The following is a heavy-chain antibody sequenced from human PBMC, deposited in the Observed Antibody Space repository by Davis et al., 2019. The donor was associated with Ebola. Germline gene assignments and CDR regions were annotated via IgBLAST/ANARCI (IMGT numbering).Heavy chain of an antibody. Sequence: PGGSLRLSCAASGFTFSNYDMNWVRQAPGKGLEWVSFISSGISTIDYADSVKGRFTISRDNAKNSLYLQMNSLRAEDTAVYYCAKYVALYSSLYYFDYWGQGTLVTVSA. CDR3: AKYVALYSSLYYFDY. CDR2: ISSGISTI. V-gene: IGHV3-48*03. CDR1: GFTFSNYD. D-gene: IGHD2-15*01. J-gene: IGHJ4*02.